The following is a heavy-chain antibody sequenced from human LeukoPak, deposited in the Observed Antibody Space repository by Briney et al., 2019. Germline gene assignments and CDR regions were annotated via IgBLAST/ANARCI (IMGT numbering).Heavy chain of an antibody. V-gene: IGHV3-21*01. J-gene: IGHJ6*02. CDR1: GFTFSSYS. CDR2: ISSSSGYI. CDR3: ARLPYYYDSYYYYGMDV. D-gene: IGHD3-22*01. Sequence: GGSLRLSCAASGFTFSSYSMNWVRQAPGKGLEWVSSISSSSGYIYYADSVKGRFTISRDNAKNSLYLQMNSLRAEDTAVYYCARLPYYYDSYYYYGMDVWGQGTTVTVSS.